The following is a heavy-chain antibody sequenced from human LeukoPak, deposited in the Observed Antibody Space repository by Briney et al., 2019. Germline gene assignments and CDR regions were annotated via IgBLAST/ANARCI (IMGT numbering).Heavy chain of an antibody. V-gene: IGHV4-30-4*01. Sequence: PSETLSLTCTVSGGSVNSGDYYWNWIRQPPGKGLEWIGYIYYSGSTYYNPSLESRVTISVDTSKNQFSLKMSSVTAAETAVYYCARGITRRRTFDIWGQGTMVTVSS. J-gene: IGHJ3*02. CDR1: GGSVNSGDYY. CDR2: IYYSGST. CDR3: ARGITRRRTFDI. D-gene: IGHD3-10*01.